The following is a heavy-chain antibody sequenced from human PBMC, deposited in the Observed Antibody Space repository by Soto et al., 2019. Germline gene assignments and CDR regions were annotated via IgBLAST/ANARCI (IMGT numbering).Heavy chain of an antibody. Sequence: SVKVSCKASGGSFGNSAINWVRQTPGQGLEWLGGFIPAYRTLNYAQKFQGRVTITADESTGTAYMTLSSLASDDTAVYYCATGVIWIGYFTVDSWGQGTRVTVSS. J-gene: IGHJ4*02. CDR1: GGSFGNSA. D-gene: IGHD3-3*01. V-gene: IGHV1-69*13. CDR2: FIPAYRTL. CDR3: ATGVIWIGYFTVDS.